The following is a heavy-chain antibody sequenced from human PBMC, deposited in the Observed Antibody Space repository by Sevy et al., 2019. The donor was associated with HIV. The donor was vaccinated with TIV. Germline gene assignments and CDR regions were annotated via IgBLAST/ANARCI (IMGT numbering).Heavy chain of an antibody. CDR3: ARGYDHSNQYYYYYYMDV. CDR1: GGSISSGSYY. V-gene: IGHV4-39*02. J-gene: IGHJ6*03. CDR2: ISYSGTT. Sequence: SDTLSLTCTVSGGSISSGSYYWGWIRQSPGKGLEWIGTISYSGTTYYNPSLKSRVTISADTSKNQFSLNLSSVTAADTAIYYCARGYDHSNQYYYYYYMDVWGKGTTVTVSS. D-gene: IGHD4-4*01.